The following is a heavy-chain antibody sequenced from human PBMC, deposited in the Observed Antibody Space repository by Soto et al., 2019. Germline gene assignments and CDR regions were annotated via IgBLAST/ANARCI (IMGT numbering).Heavy chain of an antibody. V-gene: IGHV1-18*04. Sequence: ASVKVSCKASGYTFTSYGISWVLQAPGQGLEWMGWISAYNGNTNYAQKLQGRVTMTTDTSTSTAYMELRSLGSDDTAVYYCARVETNYYYYGMDVWGQGTTVTVSS. J-gene: IGHJ6*02. CDR3: ARVETNYYYYGMDV. D-gene: IGHD1-1*01. CDR1: GYTFTSYG. CDR2: ISAYNGNT.